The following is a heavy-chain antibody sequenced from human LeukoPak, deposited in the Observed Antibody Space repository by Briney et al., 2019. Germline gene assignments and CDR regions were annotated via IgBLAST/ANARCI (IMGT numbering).Heavy chain of an antibody. D-gene: IGHD1-26*01. J-gene: IGHJ4*02. CDR2: IYYSGST. V-gene: IGHV4-31*03. CDR3: ASGSYFNYFDY. Sequence: SQTLSLTCTVSGGSIGSGGYYWSWIRQHPGKGLEWIGYIYYSGSTYYNPSLKSRVTISVDTSKNQFSLKLSSVTAADTAVYYCASGSYFNYFDYWGQGTLVTVSS. CDR1: GGSIGSGGYY.